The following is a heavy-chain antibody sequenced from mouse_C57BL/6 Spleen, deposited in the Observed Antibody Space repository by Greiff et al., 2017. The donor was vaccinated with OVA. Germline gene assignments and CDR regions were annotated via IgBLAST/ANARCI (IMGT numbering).Heavy chain of an antibody. CDR2: IDPETGGT. CDR3: TRELTGTPWVAY. D-gene: IGHD4-1*01. V-gene: IGHV1-15*01. Sequence: VQLQQSGAELVRPGASVTLSCKASGYTFTDYEMHWVKQTPVHGLEWIGAIDPETGGTAYNQKFKGKAILTADKSSSTAYMELRSLTSEDSAVYYCTRELTGTPWVAYWGQGTLGTVSA. CDR1: GYTFTDYE. J-gene: IGHJ3*01.